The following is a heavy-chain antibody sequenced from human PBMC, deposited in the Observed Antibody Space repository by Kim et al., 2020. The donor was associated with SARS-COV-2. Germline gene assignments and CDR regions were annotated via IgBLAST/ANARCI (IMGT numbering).Heavy chain of an antibody. CDR1: GGSISSYY. CDR3: ARARPNFCSGGSCYGGTGDDAFDI. Sequence: SETLSLTCTVSGGSISSYYWSWIRQPPGKGLEWIGYIYYSGSTNYNPSLKSRVTISVDTSKNQFSLKLSSVTAADTAVYYCARARPNFCSGGSCYGGTGDDAFDIWGQGTMVTVSS. J-gene: IGHJ3*02. D-gene: IGHD2-15*01. V-gene: IGHV4-59*13. CDR2: IYYSGST.